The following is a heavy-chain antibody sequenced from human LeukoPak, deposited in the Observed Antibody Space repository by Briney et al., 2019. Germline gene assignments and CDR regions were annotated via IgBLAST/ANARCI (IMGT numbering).Heavy chain of an antibody. V-gene: IGHV4-59*11. CDR3: ARGGVAAKYYFDF. CDR1: GGSISPLY. Sequence: SETLSLTCTVSGGSISPLYWSWIRQPPGKGLEFIGYIYYTGSTNFNPSLKSRDALSVDTSKNQISLKLNSVTAADTAVYYCARGGVAAKYYFDFWGQGTLVTVSS. J-gene: IGHJ4*02. D-gene: IGHD3-10*01. CDR2: IYYTGST.